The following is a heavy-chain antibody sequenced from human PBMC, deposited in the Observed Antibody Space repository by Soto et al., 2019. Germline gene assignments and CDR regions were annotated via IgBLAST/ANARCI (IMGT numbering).Heavy chain of an antibody. D-gene: IGHD4-17*01. Sequence: GGSLRLSCAASGFTFSRYWMSWVRQAPAKGLEWVAKIKEDGSQKYYVDSVKGRFTISRDNAKNSLFLQMNSLRAEDTAVYYCVYGGFWFDSWGQGTLVTVSS. V-gene: IGHV3-7*01. CDR2: IKEDGSQK. CDR3: VYGGFWFDS. CDR1: GFTFSRYW. J-gene: IGHJ5*01.